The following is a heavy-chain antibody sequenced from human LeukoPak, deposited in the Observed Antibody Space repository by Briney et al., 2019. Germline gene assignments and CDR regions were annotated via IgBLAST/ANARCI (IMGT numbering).Heavy chain of an antibody. J-gene: IGHJ4*02. Sequence: PGGSLRLSCAASGFIFNSYGMHWVRQAPGKGLEWVALIWYDGSNKYYTDSVKGRFTISRDNSKNTLYLEMNSLRAEDMAIYYCAREGPRGNSQFDYWGQGTLVTVSS. V-gene: IGHV3-33*01. CDR2: IWYDGSNK. D-gene: IGHD2/OR15-2a*01. CDR1: GFIFNSYG. CDR3: AREGPRGNSQFDY.